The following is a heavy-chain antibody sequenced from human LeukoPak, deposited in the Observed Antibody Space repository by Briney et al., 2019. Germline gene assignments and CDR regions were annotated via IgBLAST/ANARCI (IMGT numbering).Heavy chain of an antibody. V-gene: IGHV3-66*01. CDR3: ARSAGHTFVT. D-gene: IGHD2-2*02. J-gene: IGHJ5*02. CDR2: IYRSGTT. Sequence: PLVALSLSCAASGFRVSNNYMSWVRQAPGKGRDWVSVIYRSGTTYYADSVKGRFTISRDNSKNTLYLQMNSLRAEDTAVYYCARSAGHTFVTWGQGTLVTVSS. CDR1: GFRVSNNY.